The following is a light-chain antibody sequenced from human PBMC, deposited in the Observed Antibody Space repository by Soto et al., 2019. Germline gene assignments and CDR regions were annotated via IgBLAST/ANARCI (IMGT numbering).Light chain of an antibody. CDR2: MAS. Sequence: DIQMTQSPSTLSASVGDRVTITCRASQSISSWLAWYQQKPGKDPKLLIYMASSLESGVPSRFSGSGSGTEFTLTISSLQPDHFATYYCQQYNSYWTFGQGTKVEIK. J-gene: IGKJ1*01. CDR3: QQYNSYWT. V-gene: IGKV1-5*03. CDR1: QSISSW.